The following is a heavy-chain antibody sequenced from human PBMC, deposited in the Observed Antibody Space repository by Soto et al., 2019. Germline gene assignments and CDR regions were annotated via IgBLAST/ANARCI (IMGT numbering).Heavy chain of an antibody. CDR2: ISSSSSTI. Sequence: EVQLVESGGGLVQPGGSLRLSCAASGFTFSSYSMNWVRQAPGKGLEWVSYISSSSSTIYYADSVKGRFTISRDNAKNSLYLHMNSLRAEDTAVYYCAREPSNIWTGYYSYYYMDVWGKGTTVTVSS. J-gene: IGHJ6*03. CDR3: AREPSNIWTGYYSYYYMDV. CDR1: GFTFSSYS. V-gene: IGHV3-48*01. D-gene: IGHD3-9*01.